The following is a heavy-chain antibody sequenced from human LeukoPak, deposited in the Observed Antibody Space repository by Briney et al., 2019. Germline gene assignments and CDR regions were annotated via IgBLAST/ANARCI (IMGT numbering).Heavy chain of an antibody. CDR3: AREGKGGITMVRGEFDY. D-gene: IGHD3-10*01. J-gene: IGHJ4*02. V-gene: IGHV1-2*02. Sequence: GASVKVSCKASGYTFTGYYMHWVRQAPGQGLEWMGWINPNSGGTNYAQKFQGRVTMTRDTSISTAYMELRSLRSDDTAVYYCAREGKGGITMVRGEFDYWGQGTLVTVSS. CDR1: GYTFTGYY. CDR2: INPNSGGT.